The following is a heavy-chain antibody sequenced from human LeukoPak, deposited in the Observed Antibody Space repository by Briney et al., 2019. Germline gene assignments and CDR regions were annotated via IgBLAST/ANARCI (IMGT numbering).Heavy chain of an antibody. CDR3: ATASPEGSSGYFSGDYYFDY. J-gene: IGHJ4*02. V-gene: IGHV3-53*01. CDR1: GFTVSSNF. Sequence: PGGSLRLSCAASGFTVSSNFMAWVRQAPGKGLEWVSVIYGGGSTFYADSVKGRSTISRDNSQNTMYLQMNGLRAEDTAVYYCATASPEGSSGYFSGDYYFDYWGQGTLVTVSS. D-gene: IGHD3-22*01. CDR2: IYGGGST.